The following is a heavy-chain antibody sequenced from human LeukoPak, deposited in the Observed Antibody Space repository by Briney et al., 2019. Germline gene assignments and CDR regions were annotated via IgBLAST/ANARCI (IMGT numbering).Heavy chain of an antibody. CDR3: ARDIPGLAARGRIGNWFDP. CDR2: TYYRSKWYN. D-gene: IGHD6-6*01. CDR1: GDSVSSNSAA. Sequence: PSQTLSLTCAISGDSVSSNSAAWNWIRQSPSRGLEWLGRTYYRSKWYNDYAVSVKSRITINPDTSKNQFSLQLNSVTPEDTAVYYCARDIPGLAARGRIGNWFDPWGQGTLVTVSS. J-gene: IGHJ5*02. V-gene: IGHV6-1*01.